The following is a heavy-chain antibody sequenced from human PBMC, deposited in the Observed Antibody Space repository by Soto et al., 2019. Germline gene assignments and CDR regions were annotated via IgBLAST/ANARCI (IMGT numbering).Heavy chain of an antibody. CDR3: AREALGYCSSTSCPPLTGWFDP. CDR1: GYTFTSYG. J-gene: IGHJ5*02. V-gene: IGHV1-18*01. CDR2: ISAYNGNT. D-gene: IGHD2-2*01. Sequence: ASVKVSCKASGYTFTSYGISWVRQAPGQGLEWMGWISAYNGNTNYAQKLQGRVTMTTDTSTSTAYMELRSLRSDDTAVYYCAREALGYCSSTSCPPLTGWFDPWGQGTLVTVSS.